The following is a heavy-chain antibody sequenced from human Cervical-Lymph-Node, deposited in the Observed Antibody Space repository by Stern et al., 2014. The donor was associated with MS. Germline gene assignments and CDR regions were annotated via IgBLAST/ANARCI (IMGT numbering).Heavy chain of an antibody. CDR3: ARDMSDFWSDYGHNWFDP. V-gene: IGHV7-4-1*02. D-gene: IGHD3-3*01. J-gene: IGHJ5*02. CDR2: INSNTGAP. Sequence: VKLVESGSELKKPGASVTVSCKASGYTFTKYLIHWVRQAPGQGLEWMGWINSNTGAPMYARDFAGRFVFSLDTSVTTAYLQISRLKTEDTAVYYCARDMSDFWSDYGHNWFDPWGQGTLVTVSS. CDR1: GYTFTKYL.